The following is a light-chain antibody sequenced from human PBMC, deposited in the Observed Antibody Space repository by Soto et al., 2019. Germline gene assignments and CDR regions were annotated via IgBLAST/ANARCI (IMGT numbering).Light chain of an antibody. J-gene: IGKJ3*01. CDR1: QSFSSSY. CDR2: GAS. CDR3: QHYGSALFT. Sequence: PGERATLSCRASQSFSSSYLAWYQQKPGQAPRLLIYGASSRATGIPDRFSGSGSGTDFTFTISSLEPEDFAVYYCQHYGSALFTFGPGTKVDVK. V-gene: IGKV3-20*01.